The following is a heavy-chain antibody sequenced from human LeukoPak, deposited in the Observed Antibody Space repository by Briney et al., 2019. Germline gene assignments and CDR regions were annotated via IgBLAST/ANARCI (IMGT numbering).Heavy chain of an antibody. V-gene: IGHV1-69*13. J-gene: IGHJ6*02. CDR1: GGTFSTYG. CDR2: IIPIFGTA. D-gene: IGHD1-14*01. Sequence: ASVKVSCKASGGTFSTYGISWVRQAPGQGLEWMGGIIPIFGTANYAQKFQGRVTITADESTSTAYMELSSLRSEDTAVYYCARVKILPDSYYYYYGMDVWGQGTTVTVSS. CDR3: ARVKILPDSYYYYYGMDV.